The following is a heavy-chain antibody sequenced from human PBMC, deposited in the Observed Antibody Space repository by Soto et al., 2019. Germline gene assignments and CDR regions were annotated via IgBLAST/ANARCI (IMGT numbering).Heavy chain of an antibody. CDR1: GGTFSSYA. Sequence: SVKVSCKASGGTFSSYAISWVRQAPGQGLEWMGGIIPIFGTANYAQKFQGRVTITADESTSTAYMELSSLRSEDTAVYYCASLNCTNGVCYLPYFDYWGQGTLVTVSS. J-gene: IGHJ4*02. CDR3: ASLNCTNGVCYLPYFDY. CDR2: IIPIFGTA. V-gene: IGHV1-69*13. D-gene: IGHD2-8*01.